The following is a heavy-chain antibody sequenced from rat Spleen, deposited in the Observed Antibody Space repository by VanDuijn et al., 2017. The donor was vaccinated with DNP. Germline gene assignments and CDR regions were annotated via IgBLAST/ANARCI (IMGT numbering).Heavy chain of an antibody. V-gene: IGHV5-7*01. CDR3: ARLRAMDA. CDR2: ISYDGSST. J-gene: IGHJ4*01. CDR1: GFTFSDYN. Sequence: EVKLVESGGGLVQPGRSLKLSCAASGFTFSDYNMAWVRQAPKKGLEWVATISYDGSSTYYRDSVKGRFTISRDNAKSTLYLQMNSLRSEDTSTYYCARLRAMDAWGQGTSVTVSS.